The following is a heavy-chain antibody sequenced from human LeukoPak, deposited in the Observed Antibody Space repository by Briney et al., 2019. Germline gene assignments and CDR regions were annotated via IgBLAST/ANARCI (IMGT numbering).Heavy chain of an antibody. CDR3: AKGGKYDILTGYPRSRLLGDY. J-gene: IGHJ4*02. Sequence: GESLRLSCAASGFTFSSYDMSWVRQAPGKGLEWVSSISSSSLYIYYADSVKGRFTISRDNSKNTLYLQMNSLRPEDTAVYYCAKGGKYDILTGYPRSRLLGDYWGQGTLVTVSS. V-gene: IGHV3-21*01. D-gene: IGHD3-9*01. CDR2: ISSSSLYI. CDR1: GFTFSSYD.